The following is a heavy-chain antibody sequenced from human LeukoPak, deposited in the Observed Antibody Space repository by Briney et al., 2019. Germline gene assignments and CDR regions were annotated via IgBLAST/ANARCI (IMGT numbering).Heavy chain of an antibody. Sequence: GASVKVSCKASGFTFTSSAVQWVRQARGQRLEWIGWIVVGSSNTNYAQKFQERVTITSDMSTSTAYMELSSLRSEDTAVYYCAASPKLTGIVPAAWGWGQGTLVTVSS. V-gene: IGHV1-58*01. CDR3: AASPKLTGIVPAAWG. CDR2: IVVGSSNT. J-gene: IGHJ4*02. D-gene: IGHD7-27*01. CDR1: GFTFTSSA.